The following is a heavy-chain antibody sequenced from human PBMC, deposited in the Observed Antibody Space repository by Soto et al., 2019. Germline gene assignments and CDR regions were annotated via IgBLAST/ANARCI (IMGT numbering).Heavy chain of an antibody. CDR1: GFTFKTYG. CDR2: ISHDGNNE. Sequence: LRLSFAASGFTFKTYGMHWVRQAPGKGLEWVAVISHDGNNEDYADSVRGRFTISRDNSKNMLFLEMNSLRVEDTAVYFCAKDLTPLALFGVIDYWGQGALVTVSS. J-gene: IGHJ4*02. V-gene: IGHV3-30*18. D-gene: IGHD3-3*01. CDR3: AKDLTPLALFGVIDY.